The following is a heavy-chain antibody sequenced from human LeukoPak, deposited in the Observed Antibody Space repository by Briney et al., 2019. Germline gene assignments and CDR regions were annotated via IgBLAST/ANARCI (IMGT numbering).Heavy chain of an antibody. D-gene: IGHD4-17*01. CDR3: ARVREPPTVTHHDAFDI. V-gene: IGHV3-21*01. CDR2: ISSSSSYI. J-gene: IGHJ3*02. CDR1: GFTSSSYS. Sequence: GGSLRLSCAASGFTSSSYSMNWVRQAPGKGLEWVSSISSSSSYIYYADSVKGRFTISRDKAKTSLYLQMTSLRAQDTAVYYCARVREPPTVTHHDAFDIWGQGTMVTVSS.